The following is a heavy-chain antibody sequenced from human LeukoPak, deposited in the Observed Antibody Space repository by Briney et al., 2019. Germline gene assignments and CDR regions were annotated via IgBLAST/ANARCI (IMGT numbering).Heavy chain of an antibody. CDR3: ARDTYYDSSGYRTYDY. J-gene: IGHJ4*02. Sequence: GGSLRLSCAASGFTFSSYSMNWVRQAPGKGLEWVSSISSSSSYIYYADSVKGRFTISRDNAKNSLYLQMNSLRAEDTAVYYCARDTYYDSSGYRTYDYWGQGTLVTVSS. D-gene: IGHD3-22*01. V-gene: IGHV3-21*04. CDR1: GFTFSSYS. CDR2: ISSSSSYI.